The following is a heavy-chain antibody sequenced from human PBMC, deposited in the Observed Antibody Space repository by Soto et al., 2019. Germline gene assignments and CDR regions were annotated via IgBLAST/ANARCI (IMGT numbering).Heavy chain of an antibody. CDR1: GYSFPNYW. CDR2: IDPTDSYA. J-gene: IGHJ5*02. CDR3: ARQGYSAFDFKGSWFDP. Sequence: LKISCQTSGYSFPNYWINWVRQMPGKGLEWLGKIDPTDSYADYSPSFLGHVTMSADKSISTVYLQWSSLKASDTAMYYCARQGYSAFDFKGSWFDPWGQGSLVTVSS. V-gene: IGHV5-10-1*01. D-gene: IGHD5-12*01.